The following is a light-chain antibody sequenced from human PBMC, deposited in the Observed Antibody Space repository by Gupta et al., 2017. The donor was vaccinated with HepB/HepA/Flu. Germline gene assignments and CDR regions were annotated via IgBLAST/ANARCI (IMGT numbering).Light chain of an antibody. CDR3: GTWDSSLSAGV. CDR2: DNN. V-gene: IGLV1-51*01. J-gene: IGLJ2*01. CDR1: SSNIGKDY. Sequence: QSVLTHLPSVSAPPGQKVTISCSGSSSNIGKDYVSSYQQLPGTPPKLLIYDNNKRPAGIPDRFSGSKSGTSATLGIXGXQTGDEXDYYCGTWDSSLSAGVFGGGTKLTVL.